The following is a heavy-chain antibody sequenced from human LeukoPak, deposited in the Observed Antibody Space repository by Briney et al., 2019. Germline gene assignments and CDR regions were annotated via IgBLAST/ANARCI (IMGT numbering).Heavy chain of an antibody. CDR3: ARQGGSPDWFDP. CDR1: GGSIISAAYY. CDR2: LYYTGSA. V-gene: IGHV4-39*01. D-gene: IGHD1-26*01. Sequence: SETLSLTCTVSGGSIISAAYYWAWIRQSPGKGLEWIGGLYYTGSAYYNPSLKSRVTIFVDTSKKQFSLKLTSVTAGDTAVYYRARQGGSPDWFDPWGQGTLVTVSS. J-gene: IGHJ5*02.